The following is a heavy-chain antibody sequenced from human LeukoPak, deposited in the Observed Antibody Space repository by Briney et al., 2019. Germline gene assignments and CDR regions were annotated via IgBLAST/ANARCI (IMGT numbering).Heavy chain of an antibody. CDR2: INHSGST. CDR3: ARDQVVGATTIYYYYMDV. Sequence: PSETLSLTCAVYGGSFSGYYWSWIRQPPGKGLEWIGEINHSGSTNYNPSLKSQVTISVDTSKNQFSLKLSSVTAADTAVYYCARDQVVGATTIYYYYMDVWGKGTTVTISS. J-gene: IGHJ6*03. D-gene: IGHD1-26*01. CDR1: GGSFSGYY. V-gene: IGHV4-34*01.